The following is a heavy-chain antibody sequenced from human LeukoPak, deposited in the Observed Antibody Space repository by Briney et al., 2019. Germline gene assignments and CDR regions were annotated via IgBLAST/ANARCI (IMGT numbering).Heavy chain of an antibody. Sequence: GGSLRLSCAASGFTFNNYGMSWVRQAPGKGLQWVAAISRSGDSTYYADSVKGRFTISRDNSKNTLYLQINSLRAEDTAVSYCTNRPGWFDPWGQGTLVTVSS. CDR2: ISRSGDST. D-gene: IGHD1-14*01. CDR3: TNRPGWFDP. J-gene: IGHJ5*02. CDR1: GFTFNNYG. V-gene: IGHV3-23*01.